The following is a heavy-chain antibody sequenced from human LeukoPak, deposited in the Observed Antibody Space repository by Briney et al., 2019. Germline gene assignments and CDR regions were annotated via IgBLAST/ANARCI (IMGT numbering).Heavy chain of an antibody. CDR1: GGSISSYY. CDR2: IYSSGST. CDR3: ARSRCYNCAFDI. D-gene: IGHD2-2*02. V-gene: IGHV4-4*07. J-gene: IGHJ3*02. Sequence: SETLSLTCTVSGGSISSYYWSWIRQPAGKGLEWIGRIYSSGSTNYNPSLKSPVPMSVDTSKNQFSLKLNSVIAADTAVYYCARSRCYNCAFDIWGQGTMVTVSS.